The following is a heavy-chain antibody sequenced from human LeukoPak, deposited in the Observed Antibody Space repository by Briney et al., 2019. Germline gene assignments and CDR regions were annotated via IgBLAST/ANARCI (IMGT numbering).Heavy chain of an antibody. J-gene: IGHJ6*02. D-gene: IGHD2-21*02. Sequence: SETLSLTCAVYGGSFSGYYWSWIRQPPGKGLEWIGEMNHSGSTNYNPSLKSRVTISVDTSKNQFSLKLSSVTAADTAVYYCARGRGVWGPVYYGMDVWGQGTTVTVSS. CDR3: ARGRGVWGPVYYGMDV. V-gene: IGHV4-34*01. CDR1: GGSFSGYY. CDR2: MNHSGST.